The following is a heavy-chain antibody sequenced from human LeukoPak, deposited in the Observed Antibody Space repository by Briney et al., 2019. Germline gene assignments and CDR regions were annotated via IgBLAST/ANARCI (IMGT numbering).Heavy chain of an antibody. D-gene: IGHD2-2*03. Sequence: PGGSLRLSCAASGFTFSSYAMSWVRQAPGKGLEWVSAISGSGGSTYYADSVKGRFTISRDNSKNTLYLQMNSLRAEDTAVYYCAKDVMDIVVGAVYYMDVWGKGTTVTVSS. J-gene: IGHJ6*03. V-gene: IGHV3-23*01. CDR1: GFTFSSYA. CDR2: ISGSGGST. CDR3: AKDVMDIVVGAVYYMDV.